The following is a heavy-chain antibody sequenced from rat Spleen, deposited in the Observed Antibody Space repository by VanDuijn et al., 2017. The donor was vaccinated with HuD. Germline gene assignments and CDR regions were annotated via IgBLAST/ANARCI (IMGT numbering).Heavy chain of an antibody. J-gene: IGHJ2*01. V-gene: IGHV5-29*01. D-gene: IGHD1-5*01. CDR1: GFTFSDYY. Sequence: EVQLVESDGDLVQPGRSLKLSCAASGFTFSDYYMAWVRQAPAKGLEWVATISYDGSSTYYRDSVKGRFTISRDNAKSTLYLQMDSLRSEDTATYYCARRSDRYNYYFDYWGQGVMVTVSS. CDR2: ISYDGSST. CDR3: ARRSDRYNYYFDY.